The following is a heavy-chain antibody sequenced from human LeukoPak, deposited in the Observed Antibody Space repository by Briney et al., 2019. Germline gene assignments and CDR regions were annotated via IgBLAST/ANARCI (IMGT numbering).Heavy chain of an antibody. CDR1: GYTLTELS. J-gene: IGHJ4*02. D-gene: IGHD2-2*01. V-gene: IGHV1-18*01. Sequence: ASVKVSCKVSGYTLTELSMHWVRQAPGQGLEWMGWTSAYNGHTNYAQTFQGRGAMTTDTSTNTAYLELRSLRAGDPAMYYCARDVVGQLPDFWGQGTLVTISS. CDR2: TSAYNGHT. CDR3: ARDVVGQLPDF.